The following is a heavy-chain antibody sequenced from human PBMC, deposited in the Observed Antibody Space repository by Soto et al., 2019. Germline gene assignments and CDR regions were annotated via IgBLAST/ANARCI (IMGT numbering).Heavy chain of an antibody. CDR1: RFTFSNYG. D-gene: IGHD3-10*01. V-gene: IGHV3-30*18. Sequence: SLRLSCAVSRFTFSNYGMHWVRQAPGKGLEWVALISYEVNNKYYADSLNGRFTISRDNSKNTRFRQMNGLRAEDTSAYYFQNGGSQARLDVWGEGAQVTVS. CDR3: QNGGSQARLDV. J-gene: IGHJ6*01. CDR2: ISYEVNNK.